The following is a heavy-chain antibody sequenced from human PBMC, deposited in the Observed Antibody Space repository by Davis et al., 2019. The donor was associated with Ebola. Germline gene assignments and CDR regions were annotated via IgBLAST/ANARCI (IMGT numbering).Heavy chain of an antibody. CDR2: ISSSSSYI. D-gene: IGHD7-27*01. CDR3: AGVGTYYYYGMDV. V-gene: IGHV3-21*04. CDR1: GFTFSSYS. Sequence: GGSLRLSCAASGFTFSSYSMNWVRQAPGKGLEWVSSISSSSSYIYYADSVKGRFTISRDNSKNTLYLQMNSLRAEDTAVYYCAGVGTYYYYGMDVWGKGTTVTVSS. J-gene: IGHJ6*04.